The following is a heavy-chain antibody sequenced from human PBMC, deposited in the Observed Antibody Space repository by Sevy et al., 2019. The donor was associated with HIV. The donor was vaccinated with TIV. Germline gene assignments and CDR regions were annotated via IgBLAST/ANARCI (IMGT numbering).Heavy chain of an antibody. CDR3: TKDEAYTVATSYYCDY. D-gene: IGHD5-12*01. Sequence: GGSLRLSCAASGFTFSNYAMSWVRQAPGKGLEWVSGISDSAYNTYYADSVKGRFTISRDNSRNSLYLQMNSLRAEDTAVYYCTKDEAYTVATSYYCDYWGQGTLVTVSS. J-gene: IGHJ4*02. V-gene: IGHV3-23*01. CDR2: ISDSAYNT. CDR1: GFTFSNYA.